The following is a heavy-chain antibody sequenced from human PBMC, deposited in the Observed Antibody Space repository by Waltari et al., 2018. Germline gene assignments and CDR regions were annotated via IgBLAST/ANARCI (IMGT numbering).Heavy chain of an antibody. J-gene: IGHJ5*02. V-gene: IGHV1-69*01. Sequence: QVQLVQSGAEVKKPGSSVKVSCKASGGTFSRYAISWVRQAPGQGLEWMGGISPIFGTANYAQKFQGRVTITADESTSTAYMELSSLRSEDTAVYYCAGYCSSTSCYTYWFDPWGQGTLVTVSS. CDR2: ISPIFGTA. CDR3: AGYCSSTSCYTYWFDP. CDR1: GGTFSRYA. D-gene: IGHD2-2*02.